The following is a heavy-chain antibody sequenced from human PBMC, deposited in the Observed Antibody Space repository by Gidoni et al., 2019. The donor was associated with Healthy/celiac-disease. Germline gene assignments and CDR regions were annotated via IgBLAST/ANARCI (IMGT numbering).Heavy chain of an antibody. J-gene: IGHJ4*02. D-gene: IGHD6-13*01. CDR3: ARMVKQLGYFDY. Sequence: STYYNPSLKSRVTISVDTSKNQFSLKLSSVTAADTAVYYCARMVKQLGYFDYWGQGTLVTVSS. CDR2: ST. V-gene: IGHV4-39*01.